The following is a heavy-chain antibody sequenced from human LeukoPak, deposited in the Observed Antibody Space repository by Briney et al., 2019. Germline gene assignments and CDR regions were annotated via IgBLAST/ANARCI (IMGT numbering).Heavy chain of an antibody. CDR2: INLSGHTT. CDR1: GYTFISYY. J-gene: IGHJ6*03. Sequence: ASVKVSCKASGYTFISYYMHWVRQAPGQGLEWMGIINLSGHTTRYAQKFQGRVTMTRDTSTSTVYMELSSLRSEDTAVYYCARGLGGYYYYMDVWGKGTTVTVSS. V-gene: IGHV1-46*01. D-gene: IGHD3-10*01. CDR3: ARGLGGYYYYMDV.